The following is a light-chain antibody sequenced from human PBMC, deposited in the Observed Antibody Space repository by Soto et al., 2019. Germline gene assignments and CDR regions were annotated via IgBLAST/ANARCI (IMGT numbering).Light chain of an antibody. CDR2: AAY. Sequence: DVQMPPSPSSASASVAARVTITCRASQGISTWLAWYQQKPGKAHKLLFYAAYTMQSGVQARFSGSGSGTDFTLTIRSLQPEDFAIYYCQQDNSFPLTFGGGTKVDIK. CDR3: QQDNSFPLT. J-gene: IGKJ4*01. CDR1: QGISTW. V-gene: IGKV1-12*01.